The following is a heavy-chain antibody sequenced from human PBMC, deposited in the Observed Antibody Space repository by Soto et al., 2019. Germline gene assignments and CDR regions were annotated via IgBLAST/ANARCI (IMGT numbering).Heavy chain of an antibody. CDR1: GYMFINYG. D-gene: IGHD3-10*01. CDR2: ISVYNGKT. J-gene: IGHJ4*02. CDR3: VRDLDGSGSYYTDY. Sequence: GASVKVSCKASGYMFINYGISWVRPAPGQGLELMGWISVYNGKTNYAQNLQGRVTMTTDTSTSTAYMELRSLRSDDTAVYYCVRDLDGSGSYYTDYWGLGTLVTVSS. V-gene: IGHV1-18*01.